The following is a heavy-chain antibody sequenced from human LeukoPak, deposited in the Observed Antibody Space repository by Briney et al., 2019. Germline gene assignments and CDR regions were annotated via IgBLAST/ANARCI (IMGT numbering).Heavy chain of an antibody. J-gene: IGHJ4*02. CDR1: GFTFSSYG. Sequence: GGSLRLSCAASGFTFSSYGMHWVRQAPGKGLEWVAFIRYDGSNKYYADSVKSRFTISRDNSKNTLYLQMNSLRAEDTAVYYCAKQGYDYVWGSYRPLYYFDYWGQGTLVTVSS. V-gene: IGHV3-30*02. D-gene: IGHD3-16*02. CDR3: AKQGYDYVWGSYRPLYYFDY. CDR2: IRYDGSNK.